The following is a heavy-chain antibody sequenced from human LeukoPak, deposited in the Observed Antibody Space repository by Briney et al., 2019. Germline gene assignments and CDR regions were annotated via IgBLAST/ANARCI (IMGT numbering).Heavy chain of an antibody. Sequence: SETLSLTCTVSNGSINNYYWSWIRQPPGKGLGWIGYISYSGSTNYSPSLKSRVTISVDSSKHQFSLKLNSVTAADTAVYYCARGGYTGTSFNYWGQGTLVTVSS. V-gene: IGHV4-59*08. CDR3: ARGGYTGTSFNY. CDR2: ISYSGST. D-gene: IGHD5-12*01. J-gene: IGHJ4*02. CDR1: NGSINNYY.